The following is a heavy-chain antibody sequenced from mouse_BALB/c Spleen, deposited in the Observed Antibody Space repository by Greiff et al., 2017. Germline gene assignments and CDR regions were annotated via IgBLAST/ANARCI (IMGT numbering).Heavy chain of an antibody. V-gene: IGHV1-7*01. CDR1: GYAFTSYW. CDR2: INPSTGYT. D-gene: IGHD4-1*01. Sequence: QVQLQQSGAELAKPGASVKMSCKASGYAFTSYWMHWVKQRPGQGLEWIGYINPSTGYTEYNQKFKDKATLTADKSSSTAYMQLSSLTSEDSAVYYCARGGGTWFAYWGQGTLVTVSA. J-gene: IGHJ3*01. CDR3: ARGGGTWFAY.